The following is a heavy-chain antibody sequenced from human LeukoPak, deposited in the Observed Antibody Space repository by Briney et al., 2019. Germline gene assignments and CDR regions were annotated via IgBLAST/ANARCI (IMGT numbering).Heavy chain of an antibody. J-gene: IGHJ4*02. CDR2: ISSSGRTT. Sequence: GGSLRLSCAASGFTFSSYEMNWVRQAPGKGLEWISYISSSGRTTYNADSVKGRITISRDNAKNSLYLQMNSLRAEDTAVYYCARAITGQLPNFDYWGQGTLVTVSS. D-gene: IGHD1-20*01. V-gene: IGHV3-48*03. CDR1: GFTFSSYE. CDR3: ARAITGQLPNFDY.